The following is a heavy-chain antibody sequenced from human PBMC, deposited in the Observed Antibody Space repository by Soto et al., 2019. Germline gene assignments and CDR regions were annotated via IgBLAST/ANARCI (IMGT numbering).Heavy chain of an antibody. Sequence: QVQLQESGPGLVKPSQTLSLSCSVSGGSINSGGYYWTWIRQHPGKCLEWIGNIFYSGSTSYNPSLKSRLTISIDTSKTHFSLKLSSVTAADTAVYCCARDSISKKIGYWGQGTLVTVSS. CDR1: GGSINSGGYY. D-gene: IGHD2-2*01. V-gene: IGHV4-31*03. J-gene: IGHJ4*02. CDR2: IFYSGST. CDR3: ARDSISKKIGY.